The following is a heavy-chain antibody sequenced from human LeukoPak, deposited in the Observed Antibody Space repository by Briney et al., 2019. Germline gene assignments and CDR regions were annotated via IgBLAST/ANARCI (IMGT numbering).Heavy chain of an antibody. Sequence: PSETLSLTCDVSGGSVRSYWWGWVRQPAGKGLEWLGRIYSTGSTRFNPSLKSRLALSIDTSTNQFSLTLTSVTAADTAVYFCARQGYTVSYYFLDYWSRGTLVTVSS. CDR1: GGSVRSYW. D-gene: IGHD1-26*01. CDR2: IYSTGST. V-gene: IGHV4-4*07. CDR3: ARQGYTVSYYFLDY. J-gene: IGHJ4*02.